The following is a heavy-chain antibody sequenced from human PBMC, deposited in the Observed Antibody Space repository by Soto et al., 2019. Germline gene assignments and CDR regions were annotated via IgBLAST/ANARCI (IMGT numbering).Heavy chain of an antibody. J-gene: IGHJ6*03. Sequence: QVQLVQSGAEVKKPGSSVKVSCKASGGTFSSYTISWVRQAPGQGLEWMGRIIPILGIANYAQKFQGRVTITADKSTSTAYMELSRLRSEDTAVYYCARQTTKAGRGFKPLNIMATFHEYYYYYMDVCVNGTTVTVSS. CDR1: GGTFSSYT. V-gene: IGHV1-69*02. CDR3: ARQTTKAGRGFKPLNIMATFHEYYYYYMDV. CDR2: IIPILGIA. D-gene: IGHD5-12*01.